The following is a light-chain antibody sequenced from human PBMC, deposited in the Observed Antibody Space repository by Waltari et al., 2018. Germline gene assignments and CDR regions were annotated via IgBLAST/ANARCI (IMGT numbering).Light chain of an antibody. Sequence: QSALTQPASVSGSPGQSLTISCTGTNNDIGSYNLVSRYQKHPGKAPKVIIFEVNKRPSGVSNRFSGSKSGNTASLTVSGLHPEDEADYYCCSYAGTPRVVFGGGTKLTVL. CDR1: NNDIGSYNL. V-gene: IGLV2-23*02. J-gene: IGLJ2*01. CDR3: CSYAGTPRVV. CDR2: EVN.